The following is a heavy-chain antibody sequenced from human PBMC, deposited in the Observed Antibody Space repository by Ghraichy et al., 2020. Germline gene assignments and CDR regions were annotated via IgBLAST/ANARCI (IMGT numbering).Heavy chain of an antibody. CDR3: AKDLHDYGDYDNYFDY. CDR1: GFTFSSYA. Sequence: GGSLRLSCAASGFTFSSYAMSWVRQAPGKGLEWVSAISGSGGSTYYADSVKGRFTISRDNSKNTLYLQMNSLRAEDMAVYYCAKDLHDYGDYDNYFDYWGQGTLVTVSS. V-gene: IGHV3-23*01. D-gene: IGHD4-17*01. CDR2: ISGSGGST. J-gene: IGHJ4*02.